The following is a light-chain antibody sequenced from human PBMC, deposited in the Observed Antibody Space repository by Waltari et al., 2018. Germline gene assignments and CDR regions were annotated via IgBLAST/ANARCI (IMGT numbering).Light chain of an antibody. CDR1: QSVSSS. CDR3: LQRSNWRT. J-gene: IGKJ1*01. V-gene: IGKV3-15*01. CDR2: GAS. Sequence: EIVMTQSPATLSLSPGERATLSCRDSQSVSSSLAWYQQKPGQAPRLLIYGASSRATGIPDRFSGSGSGTDFTLTISSLEPEDVAVYYCLQRSNWRTFGQGTKVEIK.